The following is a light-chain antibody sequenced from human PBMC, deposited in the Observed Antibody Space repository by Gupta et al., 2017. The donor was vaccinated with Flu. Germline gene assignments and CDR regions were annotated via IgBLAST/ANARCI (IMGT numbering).Light chain of an antibody. CDR3: TESDRSLSILV. Sequence: QAGLTQPPSVSKGLRQTATLTCTGNSDNVGYQGVGWLQQIQGHPPKLLSYRNNNRPSGISERFTSYTSGNNASLHINGLQPDDEADDYCTESDRSLSILVFGGGTKVTVL. CDR1: SDNVGYQG. CDR2: RNN. V-gene: IGLV10-54*04. J-gene: IGLJ3*02.